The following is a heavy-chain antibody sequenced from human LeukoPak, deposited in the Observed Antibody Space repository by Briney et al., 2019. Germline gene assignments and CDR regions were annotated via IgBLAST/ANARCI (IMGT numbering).Heavy chain of an antibody. CDR1: GFVFSNNW. CDR3: AKGPSWGATDY. D-gene: IGHD2-2*01. Sequence: GSLRLSCAASGFVFSNNWMYWVRQAPGRGLVWVSRINSDGSSIAYADSVKGRFTISRDNAKNTLFLQMNSLTVEDTAMYYCAKGPSWGATDYWGQGTLVTVSS. J-gene: IGHJ4*02. CDR2: INSDGSSI. V-gene: IGHV3-74*01.